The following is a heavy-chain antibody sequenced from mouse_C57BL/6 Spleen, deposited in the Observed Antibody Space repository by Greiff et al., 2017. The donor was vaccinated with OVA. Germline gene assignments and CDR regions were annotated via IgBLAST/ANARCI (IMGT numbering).Heavy chain of an antibody. D-gene: IGHD1-1*01. CDR1: GYTFTNYW. Sequence: QVQLQQSGAELVRPGTSVKMSCKASGYTFTNYWIGWAKQRPGHGLEWIGDIYPGGGYTNYNEKFKGKATLTADKSSSTAYMQFSSLTSEDSAIYYGARAGTTVSKGFDYWGRGTTLTVSS. J-gene: IGHJ2*01. CDR3: ARAGTTVSKGFDY. CDR2: IYPGGGYT. V-gene: IGHV1-63*01.